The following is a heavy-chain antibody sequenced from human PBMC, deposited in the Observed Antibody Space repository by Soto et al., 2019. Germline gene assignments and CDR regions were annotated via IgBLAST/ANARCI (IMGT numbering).Heavy chain of an antibody. CDR3: ARRKDNQLPYDAFDI. D-gene: IGHD2-2*01. J-gene: IGHJ3*02. CDR2: IYYSGST. V-gene: IGHV4-39*01. CDR1: GGSISSSSYY. Sequence: QLQLQESGPGLVKPSETLSLTCSVSGGSISSSSYYWGWIRQPPGKGLEWIGSIYYSGSTYYNPSLKSRVTISVDTSKNQFSLKLSSVTAADTAVYYCARRKDNQLPYDAFDIWGQGTMVTVSS.